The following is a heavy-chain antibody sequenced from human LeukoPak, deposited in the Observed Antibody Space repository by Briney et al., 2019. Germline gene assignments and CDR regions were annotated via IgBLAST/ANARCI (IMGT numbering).Heavy chain of an antibody. V-gene: IGHV3-23*01. D-gene: IGHD2-15*01. Sequence: GGSLRLSCAASGFTFSSYAMSWVRQAPGKGLEWVSAISYNGGSTYYADSVKGRFTIFRDNSKNTLSLQMNSLRAEDTAVYYCAQGTDCSGNSCYSLDYWGQGTLVTVSS. CDR1: GFTFSSYA. J-gene: IGHJ4*02. CDR2: ISYNGGST. CDR3: AQGTDCSGNSCYSLDY.